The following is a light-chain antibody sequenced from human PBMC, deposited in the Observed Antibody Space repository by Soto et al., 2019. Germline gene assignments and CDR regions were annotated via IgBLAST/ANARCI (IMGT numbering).Light chain of an antibody. V-gene: IGLV2-14*01. CDR1: SSDIGGYNF. Sequence: QSALTQPASVSGSPGQSITISCTGTSSDIGGYNFVSWYQQHPGKVPKVIIYEVSNRPSGVSNRFSGSKSGNTASLTISGHQAEDEADYYGTSFTSSNTLVFGGGTKLTVL. J-gene: IGLJ3*02. CDR3: TSFTSSNTLV. CDR2: EVS.